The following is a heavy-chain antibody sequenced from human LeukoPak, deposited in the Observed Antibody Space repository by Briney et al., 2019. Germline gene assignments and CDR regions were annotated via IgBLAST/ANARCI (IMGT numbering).Heavy chain of an antibody. D-gene: IGHD2-21*01. V-gene: IGHV1-46*03. Sequence: ASVKVSCKASGYTFTSHYMHWVRQAPGQGLEWMGIINPSGGSTSYAQKFQGRVTMTRDTSTSTVYMELSSLRSEDTAVYYCARAPYCGGDCYYFDYWGQGTLVTVSS. CDR3: ARAPYCGGDCYYFDY. CDR1: GYTFTSHY. CDR2: INPSGGST. J-gene: IGHJ4*02.